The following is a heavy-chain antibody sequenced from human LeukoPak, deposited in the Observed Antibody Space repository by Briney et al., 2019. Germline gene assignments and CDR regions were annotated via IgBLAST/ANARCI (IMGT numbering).Heavy chain of an antibody. Sequence: GASMKISCKGSGYDFTTYWIGWVRQMPGKGLEWMGIIYPGDSDTRYSPSFQGQVTISADKSISTAYLHWGSLKASDTAMYYCARPLVGATGGYYYYGMDVWGQGTTVTVSS. CDR3: ARPLVGATGGYYYYGMDV. J-gene: IGHJ6*02. D-gene: IGHD1-26*01. V-gene: IGHV5-51*01. CDR2: IYPGDSDT. CDR1: GYDFTTYW.